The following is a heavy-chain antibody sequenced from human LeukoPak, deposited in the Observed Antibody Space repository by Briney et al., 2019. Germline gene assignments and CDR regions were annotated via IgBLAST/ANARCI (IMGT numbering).Heavy chain of an antibody. CDR2: INPNSGGT. CDR3: ASLGYCSGGSCSRGWYYYFDC. D-gene: IGHD2-15*01. Sequence: ASVKVSCKASGYTFTGYYMHWVRQAPGQGLEWMGWINPNSGGTNYAQKFQGRATMTRDTSISTAYMELSRLRSDDTAVYYCASLGYCSGGSCSRGWYYYFDCWGQGTLVTVSS. J-gene: IGHJ4*02. CDR1: GYTFTGYY. V-gene: IGHV1-2*02.